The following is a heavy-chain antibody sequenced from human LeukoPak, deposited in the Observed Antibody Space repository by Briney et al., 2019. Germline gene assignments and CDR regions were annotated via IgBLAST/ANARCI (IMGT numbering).Heavy chain of an antibody. J-gene: IGHJ3*02. Sequence: GGSLRLSCAASGFTFNTNTMNWVRQAPGKGLEWVSSISSGTSYIYYADSVKGRFTISRDNAKNSLYLQMNSLRAEDTAVYYCARDPASSWETAFDIWGQGTMGTVSS. CDR1: GFTFNTNT. CDR3: ARDPASSWETAFDI. CDR2: ISSGTSYI. V-gene: IGHV3-21*01. D-gene: IGHD1-26*01.